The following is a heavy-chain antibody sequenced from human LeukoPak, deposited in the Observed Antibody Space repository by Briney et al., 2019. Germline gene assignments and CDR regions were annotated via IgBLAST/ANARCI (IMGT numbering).Heavy chain of an antibody. CDR3: ARDRSGWYYFDY. Sequence: TGGSLRLSCAVSGFTFSDYGMNWVRQAPGKGLEWVSYISSGGSGIYYADSVKGRFTISRDNAKNSLYLQMDSLRAEDTAVYYCARDRSGWYYFDYWGQGTLVTVSS. CDR1: GFTFSDYG. CDR2: ISSGGSGI. J-gene: IGHJ4*02. D-gene: IGHD6-19*01. V-gene: IGHV3-48*03.